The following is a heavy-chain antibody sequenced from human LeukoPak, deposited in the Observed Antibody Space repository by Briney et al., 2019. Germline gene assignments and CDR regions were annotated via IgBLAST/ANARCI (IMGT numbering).Heavy chain of an antibody. Sequence: GGSLRLSCAASGFTFSSYAMHWVRQAPGKGLEWVAVISYDGSNEYYADSVKGRFTISRDNSKNTLYLQMNSLRAEDTAVYYCCGGRNYYCYGMDVWGQGTTVTVSS. CDR3: CGGRNYYCYGMDV. CDR1: GFTFSSYA. CDR2: ISYDGSNE. V-gene: IGHV3-30-3*01. J-gene: IGHJ6*02. D-gene: IGHD2-15*01.